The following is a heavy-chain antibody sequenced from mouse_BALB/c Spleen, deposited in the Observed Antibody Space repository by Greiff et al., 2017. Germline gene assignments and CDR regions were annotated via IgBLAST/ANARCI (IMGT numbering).Heavy chain of an antibody. D-gene: IGHD1-1*01. CDR1: GYTFTSYW. J-gene: IGHJ2*01. CDR3: ARRAVVGHFDY. V-gene: IGHV1-7*01. CDR2: INPSTGYT. Sequence: QVQLQQSGAELAKPGASVKMSCKASGYTFTSYWMHWVKQRPGQGLEWIGYINPSTGYTEYNQKFKDKATLTADKSSSTAYMQLSSLTSEDSAVYYCARRAVVGHFDYWGQGTTLTVSS.